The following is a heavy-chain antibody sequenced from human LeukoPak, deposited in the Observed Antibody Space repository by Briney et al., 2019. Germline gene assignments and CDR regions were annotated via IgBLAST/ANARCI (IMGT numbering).Heavy chain of an antibody. J-gene: IGHJ5*02. D-gene: IGHD3-10*01. Sequence: SETLSLTCTVSGGSISSGGYYWSWIRQHPGKGLEWIGYIYYSGSTYYDPSLKSRVTISVDTSKNQFSLKLSSVTAADTAVYYCAREIMVRGVLLYNWFDPWGQGTLVTVSS. CDR3: AREIMVRGVLLYNWFDP. V-gene: IGHV4-31*03. CDR2: IYYSGST. CDR1: GGSISSGGYY.